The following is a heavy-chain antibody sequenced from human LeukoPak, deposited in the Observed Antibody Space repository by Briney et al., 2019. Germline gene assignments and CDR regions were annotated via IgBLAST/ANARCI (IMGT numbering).Heavy chain of an antibody. V-gene: IGHV4-34*08. J-gene: IGHJ4*02. CDR3: ATRGYSYEWDY. CDR1: GFTFSSNA. D-gene: IGHD5-18*01. Sequence: GSLRLSCAASGFTFSSNAMSWIRQPPGKGLEWIGEINHSGSTSYNPSLKSRVTISVDTSKNQFSLKLSSVTAADTAVYYCATRGYSYEWDYWGQGTLVTVSS. CDR2: INHSGST.